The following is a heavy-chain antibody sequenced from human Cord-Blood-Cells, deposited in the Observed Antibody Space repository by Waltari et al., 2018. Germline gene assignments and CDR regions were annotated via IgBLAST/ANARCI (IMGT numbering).Heavy chain of an antibody. D-gene: IGHD3-3*01. J-gene: IGHJ5*02. CDR1: GGSLRSSSYY. CDR2: IYYSGST. CDR3: ARHVGFAYDFWSGYYWFDP. V-gene: IGHV4-39*01. Sequence: QLQLQESGPGLVTPSETLSLTCTVSGGSLRSSSYYWGWISQPPGKGLEWIGSIYYSGSTYYNPSLKSRVTISVDTSKNQFSLKLSSVTAADTAVYYCARHVGFAYDFWSGYYWFDPWGQGTLVTVSS.